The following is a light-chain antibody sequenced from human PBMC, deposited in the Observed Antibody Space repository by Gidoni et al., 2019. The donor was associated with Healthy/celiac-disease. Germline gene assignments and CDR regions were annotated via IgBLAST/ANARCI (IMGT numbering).Light chain of an antibody. V-gene: IGKV1-5*01. CDR3: QQYGT. CDR1: QSISSW. Sequence: DIQMTQSPSTLSASVGDRVTLTCRASQSISSWLAWYQQKPGKAPKLLIYDASSLESGVPSRFSGSGSGTEFTLTISSLHPDDFATYYCQQYGTFXXXTKVEIK. J-gene: IGKJ1*01. CDR2: DAS.